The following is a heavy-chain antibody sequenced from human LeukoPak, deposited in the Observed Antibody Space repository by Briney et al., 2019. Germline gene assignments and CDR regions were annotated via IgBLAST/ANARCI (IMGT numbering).Heavy chain of an antibody. D-gene: IGHD6-6*01. CDR2: ISGSGGST. Sequence: GGSLRLSCAAYGFTFRSYARSWVGQAPGKGREGGSAISGSGGSTYYADSGKGRFTISRDNSKNTVYLEMNSLRAEDTAVYYCAKTGASSSLSSFDPWGQGTLVTVSS. J-gene: IGHJ5*02. CDR1: GFTFRSYA. CDR3: AKTGASSSLSSFDP. V-gene: IGHV3-23*01.